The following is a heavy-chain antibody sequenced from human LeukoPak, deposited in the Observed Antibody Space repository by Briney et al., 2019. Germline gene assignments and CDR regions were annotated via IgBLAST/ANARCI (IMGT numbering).Heavy chain of an antibody. Sequence: GGSLRLSCAASGVIFSSYSMNWVRQAPGKGLEWVSSISSSSSYIYYADSVKGRFTISRDNAKNSLYLQMNSLRAEDTAVYYRARDRLIAVAPFDYWGQGTLVTVSS. D-gene: IGHD6-19*01. CDR2: ISSSSSYI. V-gene: IGHV3-21*01. J-gene: IGHJ4*02. CDR3: ARDRLIAVAPFDY. CDR1: GVIFSSYS.